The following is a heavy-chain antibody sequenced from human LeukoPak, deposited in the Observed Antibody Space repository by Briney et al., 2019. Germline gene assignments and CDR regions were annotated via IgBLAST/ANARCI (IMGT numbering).Heavy chain of an antibody. CDR3: ARDRRGGLFYYFDS. V-gene: IGHV4-59*01. Sequence: SETLSLTCTVSGDPMTPYYWSWIRQPPGKGLEWVGYMSYSGDTRYNPSLKSRVTISVDASNKQSSLRLTSMTAADTATYYCARDRRGGLFYYFDSWGPGTLVTVSS. D-gene: IGHD3-16*01. CDR1: GDPMTPYY. J-gene: IGHJ4*02. CDR2: MSYSGDT.